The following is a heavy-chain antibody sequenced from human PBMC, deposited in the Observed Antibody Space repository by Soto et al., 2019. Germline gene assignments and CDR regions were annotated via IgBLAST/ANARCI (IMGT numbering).Heavy chain of an antibody. CDR3: VTHSFYNLSAGDS. CDR2: VKQDGSEK. CDR1: GFTFNDYW. V-gene: IGHV3-7*01. J-gene: IGHJ4*02. D-gene: IGHD3-10*01. Sequence: GGSLRLSCVTSGFTFNDYWMAWVRQSPGKGLEWVASVKQDGSEKFYMDSVKGRFTISRDNAKNSVDLQMNSLRADDTALYYCVTHSFYNLSAGDSWGQGTLVTVSS.